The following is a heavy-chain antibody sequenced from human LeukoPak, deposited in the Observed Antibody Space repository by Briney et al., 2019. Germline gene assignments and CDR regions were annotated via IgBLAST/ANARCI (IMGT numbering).Heavy chain of an antibody. V-gene: IGHV3-23*01. CDR1: GFTFSSYA. CDR2: ITGSGDTT. CDR3: VKDYATIAAAANPLLDY. D-gene: IGHD6-13*01. J-gene: IGHJ4*02. Sequence: GSLRLSCAASGFTFSSYAVTWVRQAPGKGLEWASGITGSGDTTFYADSVKGRFTISRDNSKNTLYLQMHSLRAEDTAVYYCVKDYATIAAAANPLLDYWGQGALVTVSS.